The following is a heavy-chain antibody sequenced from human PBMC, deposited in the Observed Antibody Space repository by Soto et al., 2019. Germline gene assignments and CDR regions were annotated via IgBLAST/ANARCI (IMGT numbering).Heavy chain of an antibody. CDR3: AKRFGSGYYSAFDV. CDR2: ISGTADDT. D-gene: IGHD3-22*01. V-gene: IGHV3-23*01. Sequence: QLGGSLRLSCTASGLTFSAYAMTWVRQAPGKGLEWVSTISGTADDTYYAGSVKGRFIISRDNSKNTLFLQMNSLRAEDTALYHCAKRFGSGYYSAFDVWGQGTMVTVSS. J-gene: IGHJ3*01. CDR1: GLTFSAYA.